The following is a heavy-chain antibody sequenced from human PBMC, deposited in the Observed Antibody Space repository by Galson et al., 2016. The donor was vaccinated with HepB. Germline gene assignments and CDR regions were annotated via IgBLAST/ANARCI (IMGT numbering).Heavy chain of an antibody. Sequence: SETLSLTCTVSGGSFSSTSYYWGWIRQPPGKGLEWIGTLYYSGSTYCNPSLKSRVTLSVDTSKNQFSLKLSSVTAADTAVYYCARHGTGDSYYFYYYIDVWGKGTTVTVSS. CDR2: LYYSGST. CDR3: ARHGTGDSYYFYYYIDV. V-gene: IGHV4-39*01. D-gene: IGHD7-27*01. CDR1: GGSFSSTSYY. J-gene: IGHJ6*03.